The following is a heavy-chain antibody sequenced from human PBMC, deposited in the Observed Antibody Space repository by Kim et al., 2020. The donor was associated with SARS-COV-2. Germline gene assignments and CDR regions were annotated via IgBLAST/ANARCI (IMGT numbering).Heavy chain of an antibody. D-gene: IGHD1-26*01. V-gene: IGHV3-48*02. CDR3: ARDAIVGATSVFYFDY. J-gene: IGHJ4*02. Sequence: ECVKGRFTISRENAQNSVYQQMNSLRDEGTAVYYCARDAIVGATSVFYFDYWGQGTLVTVSS.